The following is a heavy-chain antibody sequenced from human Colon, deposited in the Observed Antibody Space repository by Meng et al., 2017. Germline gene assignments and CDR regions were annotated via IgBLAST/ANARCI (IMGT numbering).Heavy chain of an antibody. V-gene: IGHV4-4*07. J-gene: IGHJ4*02. D-gene: IGHD1-26*01. CDR3: ARAGIHSGTYYALDY. CDR2: VYSSGST. CDR1: GDSSSNCY. Sequence: QGQVQVSGPGLPKPSEALVLPCTVSGDSSSNCYWNWIRQPAGKGLEWIGRVYSSGSTHYNPSLKSRVTVSLDTSKSQFSLKLTSVTAADTALYYCARAGIHSGTYYALDYWGQGTLVTVSS.